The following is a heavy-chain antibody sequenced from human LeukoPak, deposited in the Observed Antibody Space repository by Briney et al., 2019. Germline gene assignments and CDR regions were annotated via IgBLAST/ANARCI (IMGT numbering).Heavy chain of an antibody. J-gene: IGHJ4*02. CDR2: ISGSGGST. D-gene: IGHD6-13*01. CDR3: AKDQQVAAAGTWGSIDY. Sequence: GGSLRLSCAASGFTFSSYAMSWVRQAPGKGLEWVSAISGSGGSTYYADSVKGRFTISRDNSRHTLYLQMNSLRPEDTAVYYCAKDQQVAAAGTWGSIDYWGQGTLVTASS. V-gene: IGHV3-23*01. CDR1: GFTFSSYA.